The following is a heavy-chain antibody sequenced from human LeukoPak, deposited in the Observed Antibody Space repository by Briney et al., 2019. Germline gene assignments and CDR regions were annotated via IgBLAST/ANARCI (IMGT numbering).Heavy chain of an antibody. CDR1: GGSMSRYY. CDR3: ASDSSGYYYPYY. D-gene: IGHD3-22*01. J-gene: IGHJ4*02. V-gene: IGHV4-59*08. CDR2: IQHSGST. Sequence: PSETLSLTCIVSGGSMSRYYWSWIRQPPGKGLEWIGYIQHSGSTNYNPFLKSRVTISVDTSKNQFSLKLSSVTAADTAVYYCASDSSGYYYPYYWGQGTLVTVSS.